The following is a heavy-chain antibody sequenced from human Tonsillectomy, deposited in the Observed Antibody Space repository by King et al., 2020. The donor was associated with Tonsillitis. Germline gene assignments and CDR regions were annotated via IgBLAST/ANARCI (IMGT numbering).Heavy chain of an antibody. CDR1: GFTFSSFA. Sequence: VQLVESGGGLVQPGGSLRLSCAASGFTFSSFAMSWVRQAPGKGLEWVSAISGSGGGTYYADSVKGRFTISRDNSKNTLCLQMNSLRAEDTAVYYCAKDDSKYYDFWSGYPDTYYYGMDVWGQGTTVTVSS. V-gene: IGHV3-23*04. CDR3: AKDDSKYYDFWSGYPDTYYYGMDV. CDR2: ISGSGGGT. J-gene: IGHJ6*02. D-gene: IGHD3-3*01.